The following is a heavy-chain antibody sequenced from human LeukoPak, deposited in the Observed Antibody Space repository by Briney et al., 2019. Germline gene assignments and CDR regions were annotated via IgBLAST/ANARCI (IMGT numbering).Heavy chain of an antibody. V-gene: IGHV3-53*01. Sequence: GGSLRLSCAASGFTVSSNYMSWVRQAPGKGLEWVSVIYSGGSTYYADSVKGRFTVSRDNSKNTLYLQMNSLRAEDTAVYYCASPIAVAGTNVDYWGQGTLVTVSS. J-gene: IGHJ4*02. CDR3: ASPIAVAGTNVDY. D-gene: IGHD6-19*01. CDR1: GFTVSSNY. CDR2: IYSGGST.